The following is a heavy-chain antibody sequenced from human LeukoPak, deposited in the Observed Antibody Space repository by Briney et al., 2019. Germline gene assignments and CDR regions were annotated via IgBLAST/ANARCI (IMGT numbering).Heavy chain of an antibody. V-gene: IGHV1-46*01. CDR3: ARDRPWFGAGDYYYGMDV. CDR2: INPSGGST. D-gene: IGHD3-10*01. Sequence: ASVKVSCKASGYTFTSYYMHWVRQAPGQGLEWMGIINPSGGSTSYAQKFQGRVTMTRDTSTSTVYMELSSLRSEDTAVYYCARDRPWFGAGDYYYGMDVWGKGTPVTVSS. CDR1: GYTFTSYY. J-gene: IGHJ6*04.